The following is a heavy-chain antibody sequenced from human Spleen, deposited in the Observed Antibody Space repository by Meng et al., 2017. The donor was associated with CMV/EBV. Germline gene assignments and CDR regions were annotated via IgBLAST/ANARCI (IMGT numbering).Heavy chain of an antibody. V-gene: IGHV3-49*04. CDR2: IRSKAYGGTT. CDR3: TRDPLQDAFDI. Sequence: GESLKISCTASGFTFGDYAMSWVRQAPGKGLEWVGFIRSKAYGGTTEYAASVKGRFTISRDDSKSIAYLQMNSLKTEDTAVYYCTRDPLQDAFDIWGQGTMVTVS. CDR1: GFTFGDYA. J-gene: IGHJ3*02.